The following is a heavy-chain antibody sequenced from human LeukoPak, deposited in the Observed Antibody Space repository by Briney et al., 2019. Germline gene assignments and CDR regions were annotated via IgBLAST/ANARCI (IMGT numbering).Heavy chain of an antibody. CDR2: INHSGST. D-gene: IGHD1-14*01. J-gene: IGHJ4*02. CDR3: ARVKRGVTVLPTDY. V-gene: IGHV4-34*01. CDR1: GGSFSGCY. Sequence: SETLSLTCAVYGGSFSGCYWSWIRQPPGKGLEWIGEINHSGSTNYNPSLKSRVTISVDTSKNQFSLKLSSVTAADTAVYYCARVKRGVTVLPTDYWGQGTLVTVSS.